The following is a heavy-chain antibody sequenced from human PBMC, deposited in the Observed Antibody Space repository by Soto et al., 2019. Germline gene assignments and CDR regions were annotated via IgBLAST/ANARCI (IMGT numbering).Heavy chain of an antibody. J-gene: IGHJ5*02. CDR2: ISAYNGNT. V-gene: IGHV1-18*01. D-gene: IGHD2-2*01. CDR1: GYTFTSYG. CDR3: ASSSGGGYCSSTSCYEGRWFDP. Sequence: QVQLVQSGAEVKKPGASVKVSCKASGYTFTSYGISWVRQAPGQGLEWMGWISAYNGNTNYAQKLQGRVTMTPDTSTSTAYMELRSLRSDDTAVYYCASSSGGGYCSSTSCYEGRWFDPWGQGTLVTVSS.